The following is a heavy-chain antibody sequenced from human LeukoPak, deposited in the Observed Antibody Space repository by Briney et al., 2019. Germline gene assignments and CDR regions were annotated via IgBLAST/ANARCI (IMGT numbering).Heavy chain of an antibody. Sequence: ASEKVSCKASGYTFTGYYMHWVRQAPRQGLEGMGWINPNSGGTNYAQKFQGRVTMTRDTSITTAYMELSRLRSDDTAVYYCARDLEYGGNSKIPDYWGQGTLVTVSS. D-gene: IGHD4-23*01. V-gene: IGHV1-2*02. CDR3: ARDLEYGGNSKIPDY. J-gene: IGHJ4*02. CDR1: GYTFTGYY. CDR2: INPNSGGT.